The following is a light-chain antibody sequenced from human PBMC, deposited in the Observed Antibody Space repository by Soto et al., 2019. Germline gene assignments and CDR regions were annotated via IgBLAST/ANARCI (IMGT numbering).Light chain of an antibody. CDR1: QDINYS. J-gene: IGKJ4*01. V-gene: IGKV1-33*01. Sequence: DIQMTQSPSSLSASVGDRVTITCQESQDINYSLSWYQQKAGKAPNLLISDAFDLETGVPSRFSGSGSGTDFTLTISSLQPEDVATYYCQQRSNWPTTFGGGTKVEIK. CDR3: QQRSNWPTT. CDR2: DAF.